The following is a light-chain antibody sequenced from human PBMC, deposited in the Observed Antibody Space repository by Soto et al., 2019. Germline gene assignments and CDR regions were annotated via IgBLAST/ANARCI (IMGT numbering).Light chain of an antibody. CDR3: QSYDISLSGSVV. CDR2: GNN. Sequence: QAVVTQPPSVSGAPGQRVTISCTGSSSNIGAGYDVHWYLQVPGTAPKLLIYGNNNRPSGVPDRFSGSKSGTSASLAITGLQAEDEADYYCQSYDISLSGSVVFGGGTKLTVL. CDR1: SSNIGAGYD. V-gene: IGLV1-40*01. J-gene: IGLJ2*01.